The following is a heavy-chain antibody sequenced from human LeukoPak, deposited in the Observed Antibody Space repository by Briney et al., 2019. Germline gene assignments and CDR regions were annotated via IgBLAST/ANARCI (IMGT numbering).Heavy chain of an antibody. Sequence: SETLSLTCTVSGGSISSGGYYWSWIRQHPGKGLEWIGYISHSGNTYYNPSLKSRLTMSLDRSNNQFSPKLSSATAADTALYFCARTYCSSTSCWGGYFQHWGQGTLVTVSS. V-gene: IGHV4-31*03. CDR2: ISHSGNT. CDR1: GGSISSGGYY. D-gene: IGHD2-2*01. CDR3: ARTYCSSTSCWGGYFQH. J-gene: IGHJ1*01.